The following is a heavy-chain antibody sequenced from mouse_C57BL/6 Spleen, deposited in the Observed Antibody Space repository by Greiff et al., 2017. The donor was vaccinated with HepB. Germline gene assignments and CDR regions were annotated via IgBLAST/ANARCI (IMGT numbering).Heavy chain of an antibody. J-gene: IGHJ2*01. CDR2: IYPGDGDT. D-gene: IGHD2-1*01. CDR1: GYAFSSSW. Sequence: VQLQESGPELVKPGASVKISCKASGYAFSSSWMNWVKQRPGKGLEWIGRIYPGDGDTNYNGKFKGKATLNADKSSSTAYMQLSSLTSEDSAVYFCAKEDYGNSNFDYWGQGTTLTVSS. V-gene: IGHV1-82*01. CDR3: AKEDYGNSNFDY.